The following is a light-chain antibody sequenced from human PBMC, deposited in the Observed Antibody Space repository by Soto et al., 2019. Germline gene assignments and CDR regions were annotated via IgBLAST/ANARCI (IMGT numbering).Light chain of an antibody. CDR2: EGS. CDR3: GTWDGSLSAWV. J-gene: IGLJ3*02. V-gene: IGLV2-14*02. Sequence: QSALTQPASVSGSPGQSITISCTGTSSDVGSYNLVSWYQQHPGKAPKLMIYEGSKRPSGVSNRFSGSKSGTSASLGITGLQSGDEADYYCGTWDGSLSAWVFGGGTKVTVL. CDR1: SSDVGSYNL.